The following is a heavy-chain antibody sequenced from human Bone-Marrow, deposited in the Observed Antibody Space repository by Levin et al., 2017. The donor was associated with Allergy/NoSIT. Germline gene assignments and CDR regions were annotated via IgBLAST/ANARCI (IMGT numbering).Heavy chain of an antibody. D-gene: IGHD4-11*01. CDR3: ARGPRTTVLPVGDF. CDR1: GFAFNSYT. Sequence: KTGESLKISCAASGFAFNSYTMTWIRQVPGKGLEWVSSISSTGNYISNADSMKGRFTISRDNAKNSLFLQMNSLRAEDTALYYCARGPRTTVLPVGDFWGQGILVTVS. V-gene: IGHV3-21*01. J-gene: IGHJ4*02. CDR2: ISSTGNYI.